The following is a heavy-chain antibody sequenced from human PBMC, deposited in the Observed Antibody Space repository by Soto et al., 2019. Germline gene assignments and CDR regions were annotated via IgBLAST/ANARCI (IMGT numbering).Heavy chain of an antibody. D-gene: IGHD2-15*01. CDR2: ISGSGGST. CDR1: GFTFSSYA. V-gene: IGHV3-23*01. J-gene: IGHJ6*04. Sequence: GGSLRLSCAASGFTFSSYAMSWVRQAPGKGLEWVSAISGSGGSTYYADSVKGRFTISRDNSKNTLYLQMNSLRAEDTAVYYCAKDLDIVVVVAALDVWGKGTTVTVSS. CDR3: AKDLDIVVVVAALDV.